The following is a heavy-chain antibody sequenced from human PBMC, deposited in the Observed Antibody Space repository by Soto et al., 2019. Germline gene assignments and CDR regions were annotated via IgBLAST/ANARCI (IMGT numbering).Heavy chain of an antibody. D-gene: IGHD5-18*01. Sequence: SETLSLTCTVSGGSLSNYYWNWIRQPPGKGLEWIGYIYYSGSTNYNPSLKSRVTISVDTSKNQFSLKLSSVTAADTAVYYCARHRYSYGVYYFDYWGQGTLVTVSS. CDR3: ARHRYSYGVYYFDY. CDR2: IYYSGST. J-gene: IGHJ4*02. V-gene: IGHV4-59*08. CDR1: GGSLSNYY.